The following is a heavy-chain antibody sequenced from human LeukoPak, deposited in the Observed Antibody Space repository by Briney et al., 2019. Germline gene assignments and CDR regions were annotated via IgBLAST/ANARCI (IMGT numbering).Heavy chain of an antibody. CDR2: TNHSGST. J-gene: IGHJ4*02. CDR1: GGSFSGYY. V-gene: IGHV4-34*01. CDR3: AQSGSYPDYFDY. D-gene: IGHD1-26*01. Sequence: KPSETLSLTCAVYGGSFSGYYWSWIRQPPGKGLEWIGETNHSGSTNYNPSLKSRVTISVDTSKNQFSLKLSSVTAADTAVYYCAQSGSYPDYFDYWGQGTLVTVSS.